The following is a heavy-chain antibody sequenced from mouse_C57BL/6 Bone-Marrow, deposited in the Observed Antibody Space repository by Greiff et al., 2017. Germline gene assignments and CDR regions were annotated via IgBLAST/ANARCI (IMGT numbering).Heavy chain of an antibody. CDR2: ISYDGSN. CDR1: GYSITSGYY. V-gene: IGHV3-6*01. CDR3: AANYYGIAMDY. J-gene: IGHJ4*01. Sequence: EVQLVESGPGLVKPSQSLSLTCSVTGYSITSGYYWNWIRQFPGNKLEWMGYISYDGSNNYNPSLKNRISITRDTSKNQFFLKLNSVTTEDTATYYCAANYYGIAMDYWGQGTSVTVSS. D-gene: IGHD1-1*01.